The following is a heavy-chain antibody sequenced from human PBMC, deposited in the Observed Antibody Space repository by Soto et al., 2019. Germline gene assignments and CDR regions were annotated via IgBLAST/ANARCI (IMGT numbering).Heavy chain of an antibody. CDR3: ARGYEGWECDP. CDR1: GYTFTSYD. J-gene: IGHJ5*02. V-gene: IGHV1-8*01. D-gene: IGHD1-26*01. Sequence: ASVKVSCKASGYTFTSYDINWVRQATGQGLEWMGWMNPNSGNTGYAQKFQGRVTITANKSTSTAYMELSSLRSEDTAVYYCARGYEGWECDPWGQGTRVTVSS. CDR2: MNPNSGNT.